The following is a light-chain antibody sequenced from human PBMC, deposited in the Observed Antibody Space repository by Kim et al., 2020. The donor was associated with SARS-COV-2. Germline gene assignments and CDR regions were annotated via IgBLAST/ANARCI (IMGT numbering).Light chain of an antibody. CDR1: RVGDRF. V-gene: IGLV3-1*01. J-gene: IGLJ1*01. CDR3: QAWDDNSAGL. CDR2: EDT. Sequence: VPLGQTASIACSGDRVGDRFVCWYQQRAGQPPVLVFYEDTKLPSGIPDRFSGSNSGNTASLTICGTQVIDEADYYCQAWDDNSAGLFGTGTKVTVL.